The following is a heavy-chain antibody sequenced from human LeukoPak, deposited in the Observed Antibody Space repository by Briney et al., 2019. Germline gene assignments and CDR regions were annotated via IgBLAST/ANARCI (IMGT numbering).Heavy chain of an antibody. D-gene: IGHD2-2*01. CDR1: GFSFDDYA. CDR2: ISWNSGNI. Sequence: GGSLRLSCAASGFSFDDYAMHWVRQAPGKGLEWVSGISWNSGNIGYADSVKGRFTISRDNPKNSLYLQINNLRAEDTAVYYCGRLAHNAWYAIDFWGQGTLVTVSS. V-gene: IGHV3-9*01. J-gene: IGHJ4*02. CDR3: GRLAHNAWYAIDF.